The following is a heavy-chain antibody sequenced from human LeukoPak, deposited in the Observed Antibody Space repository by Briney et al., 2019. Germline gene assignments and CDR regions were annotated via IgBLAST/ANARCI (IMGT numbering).Heavy chain of an antibody. D-gene: IGHD1-26*01. J-gene: IGHJ4*02. CDR1: GFTFSDYP. V-gene: IGHV3-30*04. CDR2: ISYAGSTK. CDR3: ARARWGGSPNDY. Sequence: GGSLRLSCAASGFTFSDYPMHWVRQAPGKGLEWVSVISYAGSTKYYADSVKGRFTISRDNAKDSLYLQMNSLRAEDTALYYCARARWGGSPNDYWGQGTLVTVSS.